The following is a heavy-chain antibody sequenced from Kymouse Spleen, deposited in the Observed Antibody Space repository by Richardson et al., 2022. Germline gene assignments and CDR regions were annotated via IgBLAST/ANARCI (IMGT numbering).Heavy chain of an antibody. CDR1: GYTFTGYY. D-gene: IGHD3-10*01. J-gene: IGHJ4*02. CDR2: INPNSGGT. Sequence: QVQLVQSGAEVKKPGASVKVSCKASGYTFTGYYMHWVRQAPGQGLEWMGWINPNSGGTNYAQKFQGWVTMTRDTSISTAYMELSRLRSDDTAVYYCARGPGTGMVRGVIPFDYWGQGTLVTVSS. V-gene: IGHV1-2*04. CDR3: ARGPGTGMVRGVIPFDY.